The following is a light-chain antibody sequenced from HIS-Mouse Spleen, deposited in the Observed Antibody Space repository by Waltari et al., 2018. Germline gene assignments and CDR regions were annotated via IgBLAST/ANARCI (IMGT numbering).Light chain of an antibody. CDR3: NSRDSSGNHLV. Sequence: SSELTHDPAVSVALGQTVRITCLGASLRSCYASWYQQKPGQVPVHVIYGKNNRPSGIPDRCSGSSSGKTASLTITGAQAEDEADDYCNSRDSSGNHLVFGGGTKLTVL. CDR2: GKN. J-gene: IGLJ2*01. CDR1: SLRSCY. V-gene: IGLV3-19*01.